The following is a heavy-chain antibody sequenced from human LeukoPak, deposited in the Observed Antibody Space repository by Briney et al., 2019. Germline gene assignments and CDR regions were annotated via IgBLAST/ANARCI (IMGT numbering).Heavy chain of an antibody. CDR2: MKQDGSET. CDR3: ARDPGIAAAVNPFYYYYYGMDV. Sequence: GGSLRLSCVGSGFTFSSYWMSWVRQAPGKGLEWVANMKQDGSETHSADSVKGRFIISRDNAKNSLYLQMDNLRAEDTAVYYCARDPGIAAAVNPFYYYYYGMDVWGQGTTVTVSS. D-gene: IGHD6-13*01. V-gene: IGHV3-7*01. CDR1: GFTFSSYW. J-gene: IGHJ6*02.